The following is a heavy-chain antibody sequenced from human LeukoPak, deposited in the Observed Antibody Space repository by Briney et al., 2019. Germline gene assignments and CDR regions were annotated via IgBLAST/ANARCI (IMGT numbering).Heavy chain of an antibody. Sequence: SETLSLTCAVYGGSFSGYYWSWIRQPPGKGLEWIGEINYSGSTNYNPSLKSRVTISVDTSKNQFSLKLSSVTAADTAVYYCARTRTVTPAWWYFDLWGRGTLVTVSS. D-gene: IGHD4-17*01. CDR2: INYSGST. V-gene: IGHV4-34*01. CDR3: ARTRTVTPAWWYFDL. J-gene: IGHJ2*01. CDR1: GGSFSGYY.